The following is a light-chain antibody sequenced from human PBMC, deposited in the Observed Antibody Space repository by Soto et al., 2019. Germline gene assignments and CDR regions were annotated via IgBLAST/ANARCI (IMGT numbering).Light chain of an antibody. CDR3: QNLT. CDR1: QGISNY. V-gene: IGKV1-27*01. Sequence: DIQMTQSPSSLSASVGDRVAITCRASQGISNYLAWDQQKPGKVPKLLIYAASTSQSGVPSRFSGGGSGTDFTPTISSLQPEDVATYYCQNLTFGPGTKVDIK. CDR2: AAS. J-gene: IGKJ3*01.